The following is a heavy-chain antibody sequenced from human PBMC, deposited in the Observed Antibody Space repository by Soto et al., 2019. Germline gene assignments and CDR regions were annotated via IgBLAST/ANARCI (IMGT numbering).Heavy chain of an antibody. V-gene: IGHV3-23*01. Sequence: GGSLRLSCAASGFTFSSYAMSWVRQAPGKGLEWVSGIGGSGSSTFYADSVKGRFTISRDNSKNTLYLQMNSLRAEDAAVYHCAKVSTGYYYYFDSWGRGTLVIVSS. CDR2: IGGSGSST. CDR1: GFTFSSYA. J-gene: IGHJ4*02. D-gene: IGHD3-9*01. CDR3: AKVSTGYYYYFDS.